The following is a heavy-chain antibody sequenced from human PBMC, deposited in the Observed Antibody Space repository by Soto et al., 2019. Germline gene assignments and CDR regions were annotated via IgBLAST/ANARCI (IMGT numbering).Heavy chain of an antibody. CDR1: GFTFSSYS. D-gene: IGHD2-2*02. J-gene: IGHJ4*02. V-gene: IGHV3-48*04. Sequence: GGSLRLSCAASGFTFSSYSMNWVRQAPGKGLEWVSYISSSSSTIYYADSVKGRFTISRDNAKNTLYLQMNSLRAEDTAVYHCARVPYCSSTRCYSFFDYCGQGTPVTVYS. CDR2: ISSSSSTI. CDR3: ARVPYCSSTRCYSFFDY.